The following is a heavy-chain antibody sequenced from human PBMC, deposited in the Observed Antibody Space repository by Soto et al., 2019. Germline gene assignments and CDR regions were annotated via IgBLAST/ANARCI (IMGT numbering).Heavy chain of an antibody. J-gene: IGHJ4*02. D-gene: IGHD2-8*01. CDR1: GFAFTSHA. CDR2: ISNDGGKK. Sequence: GGSLRLSCAASGFAFTSHALHWVRQAPGKGLEWVALISNDGGKKQYAESVECRFTVSRDSSRNTLYLQLNSLRPDDTAVYFCARAARNNGGFPFVDFWGEGKLVTVSS. CDR3: ARAARNNGGFPFVDF. V-gene: IGHV3-30-3*01.